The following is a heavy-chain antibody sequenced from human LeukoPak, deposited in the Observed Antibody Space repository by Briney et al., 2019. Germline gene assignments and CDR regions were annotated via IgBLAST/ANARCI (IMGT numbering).Heavy chain of an antibody. J-gene: IGHJ4*02. CDR1: GYTFTGYY. CDR3: ARELVAGMMVFGY. V-gene: IGHV1-2*02. Sequence: ASVKVSCKASGYTFTGYYKHWVRQAPGQGLEWMGWINPNSGGTNYAQKFQGRVTMTRDTSISTAYMELSRLRSDDTAVYYCARELVAGMMVFGYWGQGTLVTVSS. CDR2: INPNSGGT. D-gene: IGHD6-19*01.